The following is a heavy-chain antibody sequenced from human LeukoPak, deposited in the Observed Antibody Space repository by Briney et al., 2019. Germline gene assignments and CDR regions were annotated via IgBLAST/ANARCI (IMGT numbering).Heavy chain of an antibody. V-gene: IGHV3-74*01. CDR2: ISNDGNSK. CDR3: TREVSGSSYFDY. J-gene: IGHJ4*02. Sequence: GGSLRLSCAASGFTFSSYSLNWVRQAPGKGLVWVSRISNDGNSKTYEDSVKGRFTISRDNAKNTLYLQMNSLRAEDTAVYYCTREVSGSSYFDYWGQGTLVTVSS. D-gene: IGHD1-26*01. CDR1: GFTFSSYS.